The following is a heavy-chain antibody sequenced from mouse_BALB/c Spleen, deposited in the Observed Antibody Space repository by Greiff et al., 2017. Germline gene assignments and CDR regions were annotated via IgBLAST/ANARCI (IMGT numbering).Heavy chain of an antibody. J-gene: IGHJ4*01. CDR3: TRYGKGYYAMDY. CDR1: GYTFTSYY. V-gene: IGHV1S81*02. Sequence: QVQLQQPGAELVKPGASVKLSCKASGYTFTSYYMYWVKQRPGQGLEWIGGINPSNGGTNFNENFKSKATLTVDKSSSTAYMQLSSLTSEDSAVYYCTRYGKGYYAMDYWGQGTSVTVSS. D-gene: IGHD2-1*01. CDR2: INPSNGGT.